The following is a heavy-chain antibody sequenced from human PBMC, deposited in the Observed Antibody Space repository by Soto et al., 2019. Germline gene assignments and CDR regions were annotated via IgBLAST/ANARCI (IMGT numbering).Heavy chain of an antibody. CDR1: GFTVSSNY. CDR2: IYSGGST. CDR3: ARDATPLFPPRDYYYGMDV. V-gene: IGHV3-53*01. Sequence: QTGGSLRLSCAASGFTVSSNYMSWVRQAPGKGLEWVSVIYSGGSTYYADSVKGRFTISRDNSKNTLYLQMNSLRAEDTAVYYCARDATPLFPPRDYYYGMDVWGQGTTVTVSS. J-gene: IGHJ6*02.